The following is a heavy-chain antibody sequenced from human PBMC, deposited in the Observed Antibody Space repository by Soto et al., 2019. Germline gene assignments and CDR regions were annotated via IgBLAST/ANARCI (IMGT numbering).Heavy chain of an antibody. CDR1: GFTFSSYS. V-gene: IGHV3-21*01. D-gene: IGHD5-18*01. Sequence: PGGSLRLSCAASGFTFSSYSMNWVRQAPGKGLEWVSSISSSSSYIYYADSVKGRFTISRDNAKNSLYLQMNSLRAEDTAVYYCARDRGEDSYGYYFDYWGQGTLVTVSS. CDR3: ARDRGEDSYGYYFDY. CDR2: ISSSSSYI. J-gene: IGHJ4*02.